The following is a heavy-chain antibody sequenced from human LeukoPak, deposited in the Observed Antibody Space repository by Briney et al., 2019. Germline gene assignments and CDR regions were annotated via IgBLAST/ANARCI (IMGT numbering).Heavy chain of an antibody. CDR1: GGSISSGGYY. Sequence: SETLSLTCTVSGGSISSGGYYWSWIRQHPGKGLEWIGYIYYSGSTYYNPSLKSRVTISVDTSKNQFSLKLSSVTAADTAVYYCARDRGDSYGSVLFDYWGQGTLVTVSS. CDR2: IYYSGST. D-gene: IGHD5-18*01. V-gene: IGHV4-31*03. CDR3: ARDRGDSYGSVLFDY. J-gene: IGHJ4*02.